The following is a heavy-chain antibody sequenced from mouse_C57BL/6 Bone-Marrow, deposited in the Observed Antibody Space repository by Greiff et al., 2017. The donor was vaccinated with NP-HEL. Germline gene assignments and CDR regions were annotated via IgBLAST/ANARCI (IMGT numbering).Heavy chain of an antibody. Sequence: EVKLMESGGGLVKPGGSLKLSCAASGFTFSSYAMSWVRQTPEKRLEWVATISDGGSYTYYPDNVKGRFTISRDNAKNNLYLQMSHLKSEDTAMYYCARDLTTVVEGFAYWGQGTLVTVSA. V-gene: IGHV5-4*01. CDR2: ISDGGSYT. J-gene: IGHJ3*01. CDR1: GFTFSSYA. CDR3: ARDLTTVVEGFAY. D-gene: IGHD1-1*01.